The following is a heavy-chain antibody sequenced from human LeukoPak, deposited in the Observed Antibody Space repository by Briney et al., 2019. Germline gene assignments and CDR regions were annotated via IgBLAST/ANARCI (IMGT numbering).Heavy chain of an antibody. CDR3: ATDSSGWYSFDY. J-gene: IGHJ4*02. Sequence: ASVNVSCTVSGYTLTELSMHWVRQAPGKGLEWMGGFDPEDGETIYAQKFQGRVTMTEDTSTDTAYMELSSLRSEDTAVYYCATDSSGWYSFDYWGQGTLVTVSS. CDR1: GYTLTELS. CDR2: FDPEDGET. V-gene: IGHV1-24*01. D-gene: IGHD6-19*01.